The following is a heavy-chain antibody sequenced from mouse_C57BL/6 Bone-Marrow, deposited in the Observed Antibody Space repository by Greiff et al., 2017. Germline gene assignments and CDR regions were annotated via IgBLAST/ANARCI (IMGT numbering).Heavy chain of an antibody. J-gene: IGHJ2*01. CDR2: ISSGGSYT. D-gene: IGHD1-1*01. Sequence: DVKLVESGGDLVKPGGSLKLSCAASGFTFSSYGMSWVRQTPDKRLEWVATISSGGSYTYYPDSVKGRFTISRDNAKNTLYLQMSSLKSEDTAMYYCARPDYGSSYYYWGQGTTLTVSS. V-gene: IGHV5-6*02. CDR3: ARPDYGSSYYY. CDR1: GFTFSSYG.